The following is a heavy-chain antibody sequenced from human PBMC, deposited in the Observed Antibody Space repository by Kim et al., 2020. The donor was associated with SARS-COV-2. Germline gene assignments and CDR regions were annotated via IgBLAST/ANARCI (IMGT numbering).Heavy chain of an antibody. J-gene: IGHJ4*02. D-gene: IGHD6-13*01. Sequence: ASVKVSCKASGYTFTGYYMHWVRQAPGQGLEWMGWINPNSGGTNYAQKFQGRVTMTRDTSISTAYMELSRLRSDDTAVYYCAIPSPYSSSFLSYFDYWGQGTLVTVSS. CDR2: INPNSGGT. V-gene: IGHV1-2*02. CDR3: AIPSPYSSSFLSYFDY. CDR1: GYTFTGYY.